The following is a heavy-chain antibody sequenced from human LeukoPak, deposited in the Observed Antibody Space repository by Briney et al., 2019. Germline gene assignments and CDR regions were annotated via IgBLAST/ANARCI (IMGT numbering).Heavy chain of an antibody. Sequence: GGPLSLSCAAFGFTFSNYCMHWVRHVPGKGLEWVAVVSHDETFTYYGDSVRGRSTISRDNSKHTLHLNMNSLRPEDTALYFCARDTSGAVDVWGQGTLVTVSS. V-gene: IGHV3-30*03. J-gene: IGHJ3*01. CDR1: GFTFSNYC. CDR3: ARDTSGAVDV. D-gene: IGHD2-2*01. CDR2: VSHDETFT.